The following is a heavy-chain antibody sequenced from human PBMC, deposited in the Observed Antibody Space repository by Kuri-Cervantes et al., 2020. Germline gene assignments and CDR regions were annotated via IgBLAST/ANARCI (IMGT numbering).Heavy chain of an antibody. D-gene: IGHD5-12*01. CDR1: GDSVSSNSAA. CDR2: TYYRSKWYN. V-gene: IGHV6-1*01. Sequence: SQTLSLTCAISGDSVSSNSAAWNWIRQSPSRGLEWLGRTYYRSKWYNDYAVSVKSRITINADTSKNQFSLQLNSVTPEDTAVYYCVRAHNRGYSGYDSSDFDYWGQGTLVTVSS. CDR3: VRAHNRGYSGYDSSDFDY. J-gene: IGHJ4*02.